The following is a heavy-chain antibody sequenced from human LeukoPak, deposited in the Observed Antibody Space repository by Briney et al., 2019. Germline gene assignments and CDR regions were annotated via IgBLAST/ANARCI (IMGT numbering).Heavy chain of an antibody. CDR1: GGSISSDY. V-gene: IGHV4-59*01. Sequence: SSETLSLTCTVSGGSISSDYWSWIRQPPGKGLEWIGYIYYSGSTNYNPSLKSRVTISVDTSKNQFSLKLSSVTAADTAVYYCARDSSWGRIAAAGDDYYYGMDVWGQGTTVTVSS. D-gene: IGHD6-13*01. CDR3: ARDSSWGRIAAAGDDYYYGMDV. CDR2: IYYSGST. J-gene: IGHJ6*02.